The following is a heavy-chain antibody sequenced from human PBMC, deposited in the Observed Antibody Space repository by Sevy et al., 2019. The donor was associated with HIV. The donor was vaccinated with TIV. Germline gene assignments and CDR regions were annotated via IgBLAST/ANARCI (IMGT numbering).Heavy chain of an antibody. Sequence: SETLSLTCTVSGGSISSDSNYWSWIRQPAGKGLEWIGRVYTSGRTNYNPSLKSRVIISVDTSKNHFSLKLSSVTAADTAVYYCARAAWGDAFDIWGQGTMVTVSS. D-gene: IGHD3-16*01. CDR1: GGSISSDSNY. V-gene: IGHV4-61*02. CDR3: ARAAWGDAFDI. J-gene: IGHJ3*02. CDR2: VYTSGRT.